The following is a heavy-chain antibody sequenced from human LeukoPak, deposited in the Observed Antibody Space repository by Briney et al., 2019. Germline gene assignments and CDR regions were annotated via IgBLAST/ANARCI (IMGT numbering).Heavy chain of an antibody. CDR1: GFTFRFYA. J-gene: IGHJ4*02. Sequence: GGSLRLSCAASGFTFRFYAMSWVRQSPGKGLEWVSAISGSGGSTYFADSVKGRFTISRDNSKNTLYLQMNSLRAEDTAVYHCANGGYSGYDPVDYWGQGTLVTVSS. CDR3: ANGGYSGYDPVDY. V-gene: IGHV3-23*01. D-gene: IGHD5-12*01. CDR2: ISGSGGST.